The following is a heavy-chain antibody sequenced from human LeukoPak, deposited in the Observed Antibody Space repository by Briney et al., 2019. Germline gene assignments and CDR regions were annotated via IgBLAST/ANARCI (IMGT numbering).Heavy chain of an antibody. Sequence: PSETLSLTCTVSGGSISSGGYYWSWIRQHPGKGLEWIGYIYYSGSTYYNPSLKSRVTISVDTSRNQFSLKLSSVTAADTAVYYCARGGDYYDSSEFLFDYWGQGTLVTVSS. CDR1: GGSISSGGYY. CDR2: IYYSGST. D-gene: IGHD3-22*01. J-gene: IGHJ4*02. V-gene: IGHV4-31*03. CDR3: ARGGDYYDSSEFLFDY.